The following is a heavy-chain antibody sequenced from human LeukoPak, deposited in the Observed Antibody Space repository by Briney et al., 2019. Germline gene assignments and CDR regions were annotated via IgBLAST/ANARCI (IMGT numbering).Heavy chain of an antibody. CDR3: TRDFVF. V-gene: IGHV3-7*01. CDR1: GFAFSTYW. J-gene: IGHJ4*02. Sequence: PGGSLRLSCAASGFAFSTYWMDWVRHAPGKGLEWVGNINQDGSVKHYVDTVRGRFTISRDNARNSVYLQMNALRVEDTAVYYCTRDFVFWGQGTLVTVSS. CDR2: INQDGSVK. D-gene: IGHD3-3*01.